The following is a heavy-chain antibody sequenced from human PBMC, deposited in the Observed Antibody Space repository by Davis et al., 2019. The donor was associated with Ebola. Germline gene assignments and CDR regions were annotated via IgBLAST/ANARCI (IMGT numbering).Heavy chain of an antibody. J-gene: IGHJ4*02. V-gene: IGHV4-61*08. D-gene: IGHD4-11*01. CDR3: ARDLGTVDDY. CDR2: INHSGST. Sequence: SETLSLTCTVSGGSISSGGYYWSWIRQPPGKGLEWIGEINHSGSTNYNPSLKSRVTISVDTSKNQFSLKLSSLRSEDTAVYYCARDLGTVDDYWGQGTLVTVSS. CDR1: GGSISSGGYY.